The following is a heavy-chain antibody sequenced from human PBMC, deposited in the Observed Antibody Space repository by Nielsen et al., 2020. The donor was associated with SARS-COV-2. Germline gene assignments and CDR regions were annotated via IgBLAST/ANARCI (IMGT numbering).Heavy chain of an antibody. J-gene: IGHJ3*01. D-gene: IGHD3-10*01. CDR2: VSASGGST. CDR3: AKDGVVRGDALDL. CDR1: GFIFHIYA. Sequence: PCAASGFIFHIYAIASFRRAPGRGLQWVTGVSASGGSTYYTDSVEGRFSISRDDSRNTLFLQMHSLRVEDTALYYCAKDGVVRGDALDLWGQGAMVTVSS. V-gene: IGHV3-23*01.